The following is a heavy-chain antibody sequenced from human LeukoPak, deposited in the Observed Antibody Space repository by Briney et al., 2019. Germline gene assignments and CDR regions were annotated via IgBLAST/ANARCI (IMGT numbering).Heavy chain of an antibody. CDR3: GRQYGRDAGPLVY. V-gene: IGHV5-51*01. D-gene: IGHD2-21*01. CDR2: IYPGDSDT. J-gene: IGHJ4*02. CDR1: GYSFTSYW. Sequence: GESLKISCKGSGYSFTSYWIAWVRQMPGKGPEWMGIIYPGDSDTRYSPSFQGQVTISADKSISTAYLQCSSLKASDTAMLYCGRQYGRDAGPLVYCGAGTLDAVSS.